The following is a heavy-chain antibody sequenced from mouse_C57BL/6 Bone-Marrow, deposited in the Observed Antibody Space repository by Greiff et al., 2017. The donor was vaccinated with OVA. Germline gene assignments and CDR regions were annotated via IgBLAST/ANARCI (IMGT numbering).Heavy chain of an antibody. CDR1: GYTFTSYW. J-gene: IGHJ2*01. D-gene: IGHD1-1*01. CDR3: ARCVTTVVATSFDY. Sequence: QVQLQQPGAELVKPGASVKLSCKASGYTFTSYWMQWVKQRPGQGLEWIGEIDPSDGYTNYNQKFKGKATLTVDTSSSTAYMQLSSLTSEDSAVYYCARCVTTVVATSFDYWGQGTTLTVSS. CDR2: IDPSDGYT. V-gene: IGHV1-50*01.